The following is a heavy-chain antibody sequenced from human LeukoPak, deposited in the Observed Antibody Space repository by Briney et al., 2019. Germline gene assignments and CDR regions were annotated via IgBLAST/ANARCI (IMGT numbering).Heavy chain of an antibody. CDR1: GGSFSGYY. Sequence: SETLSLTCAVYGGSFSGYYWSWIRQPPGKGLEWIGEINHSGSTNYNPSLKSRVTISVDTSKNQFSLKLSSVTAADTAVYYCARGAEVVVPAATIKEDAFDIWGQGTVVTVSS. CDR3: ARGAEVVVPAATIKEDAFDI. CDR2: INHSGST. D-gene: IGHD2-2*01. V-gene: IGHV4-34*01. J-gene: IGHJ3*02.